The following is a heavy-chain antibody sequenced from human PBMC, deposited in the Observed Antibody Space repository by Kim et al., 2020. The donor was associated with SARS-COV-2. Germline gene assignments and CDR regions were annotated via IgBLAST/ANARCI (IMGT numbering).Heavy chain of an antibody. J-gene: IGHJ5*02. Sequence: SETLSLTCTVSGGSISSGGYYWSWIRQHPGKGLEWIGYIYYSGSTYYNPSLKSRVTISVDTSKNQFSLKLSSVTAADTAVYYCARVRTVRRQLVVFPWFGPCGQGTLVTVSP. D-gene: IGHD6-13*01. CDR1: GGSISSGGYY. V-gene: IGHV4-31*03. CDR3: ARVRTVRRQLVVFPWFGP. CDR2: IYYSGST.